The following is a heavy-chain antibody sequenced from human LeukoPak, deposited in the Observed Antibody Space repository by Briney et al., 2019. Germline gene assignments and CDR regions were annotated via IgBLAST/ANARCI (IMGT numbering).Heavy chain of an antibody. CDR1: GFTFSNAW. V-gene: IGHV3-15*01. J-gene: IGHJ4*02. D-gene: IGHD2-21*02. CDR2: IKSRADGGTI. Sequence: GGSLRLSCEAAGFTFSNAWMSWVRQAPGKGLEWVGRIKSRADGGTIDYALPVKGRFIISRDDSRNTLYLQMNSLKIEDTAMYYCTTLRLTASDYWGQGTRVSVSS. CDR3: TTLRLTASDY.